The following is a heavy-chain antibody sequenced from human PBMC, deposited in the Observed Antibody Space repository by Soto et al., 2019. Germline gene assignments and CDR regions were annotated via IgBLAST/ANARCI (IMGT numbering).Heavy chain of an antibody. CDR3: AAWGIPYFFDY. J-gene: IGHJ4*02. V-gene: IGHV1-58*01. CDR2: IVVGSGNT. CDR1: GFTFTSSA. Sequence: RASVKVSCKASGFTFTSSAVQWVRQARGQRLEWIGWIVVGSGNTNYAQKFQERVTITRDMSTSTAYMELISLRSEETAVYYVAAWGIPYFFDYWGQGTLVTVSS. D-gene: IGHD3-16*01.